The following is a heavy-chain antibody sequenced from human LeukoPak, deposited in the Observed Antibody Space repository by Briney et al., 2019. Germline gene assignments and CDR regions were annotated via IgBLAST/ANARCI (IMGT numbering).Heavy chain of an antibody. CDR1: GFTFSSYA. J-gene: IGHJ4*02. CDR3: ARPYYYDSMYYFDY. CDR2: ISYDGSNK. V-gene: IGHV3-30-3*01. D-gene: IGHD3-22*01. Sequence: GGSLRLSCAASGFTFSSYAMHWVRQAPGKGLEWVAVISYDGSNKYYADSVKGRFTISRDNSKNTLYLQMNSLKAKDTAVYYCARPYYYDSMYYFDYWGQGTLVTVSS.